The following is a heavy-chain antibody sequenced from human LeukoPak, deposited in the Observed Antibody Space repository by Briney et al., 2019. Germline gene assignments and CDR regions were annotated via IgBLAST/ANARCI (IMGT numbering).Heavy chain of an antibody. CDR2: IWYDGSNK. CDR1: GFTFSSYG. D-gene: IGHD2-8*01. J-gene: IGHJ4*02. CDR3: ARAYCTNGVCFHAFDY. Sequence: GGSLRLSCEASGFTFSSYGMHWVPQAPGKGLEWVAVIWYDGSNKYYADSVKGRFTISRDNSKNTLYLQMNSLRAEDTAVYYCARAYCTNGVCFHAFDYWGQGTLVTVSS. V-gene: IGHV3-33*01.